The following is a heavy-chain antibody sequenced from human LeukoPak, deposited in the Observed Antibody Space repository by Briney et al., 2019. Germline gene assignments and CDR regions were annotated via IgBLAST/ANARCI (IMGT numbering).Heavy chain of an antibody. CDR1: GFTFSSYG. Sequence: GGSLRLSCAASGFTFSSYGMHWVRQAPGKGLEWVAVIWYDGSNKYYADSVKGRFTISRDNSKNTLCLQMNSLRAEDTAVYYCAGRHSSSSEEDAFDIWGQGTMVTVSS. CDR2: IWYDGSNK. J-gene: IGHJ3*02. V-gene: IGHV3-33*01. D-gene: IGHD6-6*01. CDR3: AGRHSSSSEEDAFDI.